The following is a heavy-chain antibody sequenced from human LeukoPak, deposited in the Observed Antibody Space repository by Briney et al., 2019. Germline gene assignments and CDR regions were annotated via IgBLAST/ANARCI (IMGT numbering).Heavy chain of an antibody. CDR1: GFTVSSNY. CDR3: AREIAARLDY. Sequence: PGGSLRLSCAASGFTVSSNYMSWVRQAPGKGLEWVSVIYSGGSTYYAGSVKGRFTISRDNSKNTLYLQMNSLRAEDTAVYYCAREIAARLDYWGQGTLVTVSS. D-gene: IGHD6-6*01. J-gene: IGHJ4*02. V-gene: IGHV3-66*02. CDR2: IYSGGST.